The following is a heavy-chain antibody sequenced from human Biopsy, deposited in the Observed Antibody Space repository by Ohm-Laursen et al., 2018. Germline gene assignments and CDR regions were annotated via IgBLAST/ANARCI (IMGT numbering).Heavy chain of an antibody. CDR1: GYTFTTYY. J-gene: IGHJ4*02. CDR3: VLASFDY. CDR2: INPGGNST. V-gene: IGHV1-46*01. Sequence: AASVKVSCKASGYTFTTYYIHWVRQAPGQGLEWMGIINPGGNSTAYTQNFQGRVTMTWDTSTPTVYMELSSLRSEDTAVYYCVLASFDYWGQGTLVTVPS.